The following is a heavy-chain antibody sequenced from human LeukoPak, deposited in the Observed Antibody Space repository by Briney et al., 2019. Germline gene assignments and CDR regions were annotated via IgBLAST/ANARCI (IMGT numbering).Heavy chain of an antibody. CDR3: AKGGLLRVFEH. V-gene: IGHV3-23*01. Sequence: GGSLRLSCAASGFTVSDHYLSWVRQAPGKGLEWVSVISGSGGSTYSAESVKGRFTIARDNSKNALYLQMNSLTAEDAAVYYCAKGGLLRVFEHWGQGTLVTVSS. D-gene: IGHD3-10*01. J-gene: IGHJ1*01. CDR2: ISGSGGST. CDR1: GFTVSDHY.